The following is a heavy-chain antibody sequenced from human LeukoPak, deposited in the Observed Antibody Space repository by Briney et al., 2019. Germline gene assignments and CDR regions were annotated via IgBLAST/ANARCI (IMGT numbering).Heavy chain of an antibody. CDR1: GYIFTAYY. Sequence: ASVKVSCKASGYIFTAYYMHWVRQAPGQGLEWMGWINANSGGINYAQKFQGRVTMTRDTSITTAYMEVSGLRSDDTAVYFCARGEIDGPDFDQWGQGTLVTVSS. J-gene: IGHJ4*02. D-gene: IGHD5-24*01. V-gene: IGHV1-2*02. CDR2: INANSGGI. CDR3: ARGEIDGPDFDQ.